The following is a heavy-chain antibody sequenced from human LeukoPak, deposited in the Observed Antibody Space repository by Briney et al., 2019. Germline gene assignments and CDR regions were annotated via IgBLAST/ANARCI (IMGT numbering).Heavy chain of an antibody. CDR1: GGTFSSYA. Sequence: SVKVSCKASGGTFSSYAISWVRQAPGQGLKWMGGIIPIFGTANYAQKFQGRVTITTDESTSTAYMELSSLRSEDTAVYYCARGWVVTENDAFDIWGQGTMVTVSS. D-gene: IGHD2-21*02. J-gene: IGHJ3*02. V-gene: IGHV1-69*05. CDR3: ARGWVVTENDAFDI. CDR2: IIPIFGTA.